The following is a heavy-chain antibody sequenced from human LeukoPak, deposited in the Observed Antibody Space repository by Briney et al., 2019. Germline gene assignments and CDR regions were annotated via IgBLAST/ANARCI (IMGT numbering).Heavy chain of an antibody. CDR1: GFTFSNAW. J-gene: IGHJ4*02. Sequence: GGSLRLSCAASGFTFSNAWMTWVRQAPGKGLEWVGRIKRKTDGETTDYAAPVKGRFIISRDDSKNTLYLQLNSLKTEDTAVNYCRWQWLVLGDYWGQGTLVTVSS. CDR2: IKRKTDGETT. CDR3: RWQWLVLGDY. V-gene: IGHV3-15*01. D-gene: IGHD6-19*01.